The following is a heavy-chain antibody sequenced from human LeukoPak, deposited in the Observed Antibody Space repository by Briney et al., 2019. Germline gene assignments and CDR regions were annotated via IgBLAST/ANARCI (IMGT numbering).Heavy chain of an antibody. V-gene: IGHV3-11*01. CDR3: ARAEVMGATNY. J-gene: IGHJ4*02. Sequence: GGSLRLSCAASGFTFSDYYMSWIRQAPGKGLERVSYISSSGSTIYYADSVKRRFTTPRDNAKNSLYLQMNSLRAEDTAVYYCARAEVMGATNYWGQGTLVTASS. CDR2: ISSSGSTI. CDR1: GFTFSDYY. D-gene: IGHD1-26*01.